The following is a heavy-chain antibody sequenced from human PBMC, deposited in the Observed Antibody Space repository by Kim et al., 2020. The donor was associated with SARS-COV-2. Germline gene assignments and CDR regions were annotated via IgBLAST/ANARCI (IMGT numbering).Heavy chain of an antibody. V-gene: IGHV3-33*06. D-gene: IGHD6-25*01. CDR2: SHK. Sequence: SHKFYADSVKGRFTISRDNSKDTVDLHMNSLRAEDMAVYFCVKDAAWVFDYWGQGTLVTVSS. J-gene: IGHJ4*02. CDR3: VKDAAWVFDY.